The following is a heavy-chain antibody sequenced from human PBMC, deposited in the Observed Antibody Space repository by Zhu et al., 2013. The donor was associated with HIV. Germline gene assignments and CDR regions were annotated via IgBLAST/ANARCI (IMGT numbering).Heavy chain of an antibody. CDR3: ARDGEDYYDSSGYSVDY. V-gene: IGHV1-69*01. CDR2: IIPIFGTA. J-gene: IGHJ4*02. D-gene: IGHD3-22*01. CDR1: GGTFSSYA. Sequence: QVQLVQSGAEVKKPGSSVKVSCKASGGTFSSYAISWVRQAPGQGLEWMGGIIPIFGTANYAQKFQGRVTITADESTSTAYMELSSLRSEDTAVYYCARDGEDYYDSSGYSVDYWGQGTLVTVSS.